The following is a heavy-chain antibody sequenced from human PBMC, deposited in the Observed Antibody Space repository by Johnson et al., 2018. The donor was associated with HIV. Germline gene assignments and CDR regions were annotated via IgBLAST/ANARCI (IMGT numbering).Heavy chain of an antibody. CDR1: GFSFSDYY. CDR2: ISSSGSII. Sequence: VQLVESGGGLVKPGGSLRLSCAASGFSFSDYYMSWIRQAPGKGLESVSYISSSGSIISYADSVKGRFTISRDNAKNSLFLQMNSLRAEDTAVYYCAKDQRSAFDIWGQGTMVTVSS. CDR3: AKDQRSAFDI. J-gene: IGHJ3*02. V-gene: IGHV3-11*04.